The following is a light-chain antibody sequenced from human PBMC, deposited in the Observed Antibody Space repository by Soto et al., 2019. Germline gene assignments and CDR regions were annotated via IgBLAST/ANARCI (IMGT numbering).Light chain of an antibody. V-gene: IGLV2-14*01. CDR3: AAWDDSLNGVV. J-gene: IGLJ2*01. CDR1: SSDVGGYNY. CDR2: EVS. Sequence: QSALTQPASVSGSPGQSITISCTGTSSDVGGYNYVSWYQQHPGKAPKLMIYEVSNRPSGVSNRFSGSKSGNTASLTISGLRAEDEAYYSCAAWDDSLNGVVFGGGTKLTVL.